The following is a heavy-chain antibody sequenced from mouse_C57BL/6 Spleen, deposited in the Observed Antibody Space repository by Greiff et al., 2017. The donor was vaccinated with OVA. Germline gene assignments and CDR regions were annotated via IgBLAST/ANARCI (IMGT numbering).Heavy chain of an antibody. CDR2: INPGSGGT. CDR3: ARRNYAMDY. J-gene: IGHJ4*01. CDR1: GYAFTNYL. V-gene: IGHV1-54*01. Sequence: QLQQSGAELVRPGTSVKVSCKASGYAFTNYLIEWVKQRPGQGLEWIGVINPGSGGTNYNEKFKGKATLTADKSSSTAYMQLSSLTSEDSAVYFCARRNYAMDYWGQGTSVTVSS.